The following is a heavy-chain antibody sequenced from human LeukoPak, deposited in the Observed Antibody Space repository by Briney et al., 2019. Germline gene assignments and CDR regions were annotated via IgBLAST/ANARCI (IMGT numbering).Heavy chain of an antibody. Sequence: PGGSLRLSCAASGFTFSSYWMSWVRQAPGKGLEWAANIKQDGSEKYYVDSVKGRFTISRDNAKNSLYLQMNSLRAEDTAVYYCARDTAMIPLDYWGQGTLVTVSS. D-gene: IGHD5-18*01. CDR1: GFTFSSYW. J-gene: IGHJ4*02. CDR3: ARDTAMIPLDY. CDR2: IKQDGSEK. V-gene: IGHV3-7*01.